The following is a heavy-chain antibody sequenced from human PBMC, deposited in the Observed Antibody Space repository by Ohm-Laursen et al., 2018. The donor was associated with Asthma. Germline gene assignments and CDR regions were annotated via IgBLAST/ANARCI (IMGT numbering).Heavy chain of an antibody. V-gene: IGHV3-74*01. CDR2: IKSDGSIT. Sequence: SLRLSCAASGFTFSTYWMHWVRQAAGKGLVWVSRIKSDGSITTYADSVRGRFIISRDNAKNTLYLQMNSLSVEDTAVYYCARAYPDLIDNWGQGTLVTVSS. CDR3: ARAYPDLIDN. J-gene: IGHJ4*02. CDR1: GFTFSTYW. D-gene: IGHD1-14*01.